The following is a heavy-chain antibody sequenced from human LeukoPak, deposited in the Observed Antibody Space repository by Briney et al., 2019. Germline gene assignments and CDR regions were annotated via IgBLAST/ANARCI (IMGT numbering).Heavy chain of an antibody. J-gene: IGHJ4*02. CDR1: GGSISSYY. V-gene: IGHV4-59*01. CDR2: IYYSGST. CDR3: ARDLIAAAGIWDY. D-gene: IGHD6-13*01. Sequence: SETLSLTCTVSGGSISSYYWSWIRQPPGKGLEWIGYIYYSGSTNYNPSLKSRVTISVDTSKNQSSLRLSSVTAADTAVYYCARDLIAAAGIWDYWGQGTLVTVSS.